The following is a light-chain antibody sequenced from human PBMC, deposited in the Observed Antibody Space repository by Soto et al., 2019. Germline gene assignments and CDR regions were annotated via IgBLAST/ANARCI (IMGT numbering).Light chain of an antibody. V-gene: IGLV2-11*01. CDR3: SSYEGPYTFDN. CDR1: SSDVGGYNY. J-gene: IGLJ2*01. CDR2: DVT. Sequence: QSVLTQPRSVSGSPGQSVTISCTGSSSDVGGYNYVSWYQQHPDTAPKLLIYDVTKRPSGVPDRFSGSKSGNTASLTISGLHADDEADYFCSSYEGPYTFDNFGGGTKLTVL.